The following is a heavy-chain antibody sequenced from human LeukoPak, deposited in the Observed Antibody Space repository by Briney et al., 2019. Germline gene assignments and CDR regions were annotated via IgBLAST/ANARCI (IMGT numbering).Heavy chain of an antibody. CDR2: IGTTGDT. Sequence: GGSLRLSCAASGFTFSSYDIHWVRPPPGKGLEWISVIGTTGDTFYSGSMKGRFTISRENAKNALYLQMNSLRAGDTAVYYCARAPRRHAFDICGQGTMVTVSS. V-gene: IGHV3-13*04. J-gene: IGHJ3*02. CDR3: ARAPRRHAFDI. CDR1: GFTFSSYD.